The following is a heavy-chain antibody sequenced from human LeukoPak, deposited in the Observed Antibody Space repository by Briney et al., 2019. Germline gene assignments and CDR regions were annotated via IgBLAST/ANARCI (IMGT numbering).Heavy chain of an antibody. CDR1: GFTIGGFA. V-gene: IGHV3-23*03. Sequence: GGSLRLSCAASGFTIGGFAMTWVRQAPGKGLEWVSNLYNDAFDSATHYADSVKGRFTISRDNSQNTLYLQMNSLRAEDTAMYYCAREIGGGLHYFHSWGQGTPVTVSS. CDR3: AREIGGGLHYFHS. D-gene: IGHD1-26*01. J-gene: IGHJ4*02. CDR2: LYNDAFDSAT.